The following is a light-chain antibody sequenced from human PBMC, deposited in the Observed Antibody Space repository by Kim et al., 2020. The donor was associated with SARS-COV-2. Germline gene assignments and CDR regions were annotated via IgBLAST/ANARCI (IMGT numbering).Light chain of an antibody. CDR3: SSYAASNRQV. J-gene: IGLJ1*01. CDR1: SSDVGGYNY. Sequence: QSALTQPPSASGSPGQSVTISCTGNSSDVGGYNYVSWYQQHPGKAPKLVIFEVNKRPSGVPDRFSGSKSGNTASLTVSGLQAEDEADYYGSSYAASNRQVFGPGTKVTVL. CDR2: EVN. V-gene: IGLV2-8*01.